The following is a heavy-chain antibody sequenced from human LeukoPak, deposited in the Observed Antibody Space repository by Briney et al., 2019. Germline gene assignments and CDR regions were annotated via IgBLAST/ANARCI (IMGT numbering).Heavy chain of an antibody. D-gene: IGHD5-24*01. Sequence: SETLSLTCTVSGGFTSTYFWSWIRQPPGKGLEWIGYIYYSGTTSHNPSLKSRVTMSVDTSKSQFSLNLSSVTAADTAVYYCARGRERWLQLSRPYFDYWGQGTLVTVSS. CDR2: IYYSGTT. V-gene: IGHV4-59*12. CDR1: GGFTSTYF. CDR3: ARGRERWLQLSRPYFDY. J-gene: IGHJ4*02.